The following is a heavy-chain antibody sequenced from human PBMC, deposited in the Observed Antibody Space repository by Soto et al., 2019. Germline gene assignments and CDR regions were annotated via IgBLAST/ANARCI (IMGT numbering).Heavy chain of an antibody. J-gene: IGHJ6*02. CDR2: ISYDGSNK. Sequence: GGSLRLSCAASGFTFSSYGMHWVRQAPGKGLEWVAVISYDGSNKYYADSVKGRFTISRDNSKNTLYLQMNSLRAEDTAVYYCARESNYYGMDGWGQGTTVTVS. V-gene: IGHV3-30*03. CDR1: GFTFSSYG. CDR3: ARESNYYGMDG.